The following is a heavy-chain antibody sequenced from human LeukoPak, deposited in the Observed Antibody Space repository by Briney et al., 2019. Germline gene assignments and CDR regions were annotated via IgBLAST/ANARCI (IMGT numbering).Heavy chain of an antibody. D-gene: IGHD1-26*01. CDR1: GGSISSSSYY. CDR2: LYYSGST. CDR3: ASSGSYYWFDP. Sequence: SETLSLTCTVSGGSISSSSYYWGWIRQPPGKGLEWIGSLYYSGSTFYNPSLKSRVTISVDTSKNQFSLKLSSVTAADTAVYYCASSGSYYWFDPWGQGTLVTVPS. V-gene: IGHV4-39*01. J-gene: IGHJ5*02.